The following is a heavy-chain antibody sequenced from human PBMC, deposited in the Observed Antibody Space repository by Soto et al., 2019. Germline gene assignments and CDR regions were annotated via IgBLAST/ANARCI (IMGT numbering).Heavy chain of an antibody. J-gene: IGHJ6*03. CDR1: GGSISSYY. V-gene: IGHV4-59*01. CDR3: AREEQQLVHYYYYYYMDV. Sequence: SETLSLTCTVSGGSISSYYWSWIRQPPGKGLEWIGYIYYSGSTNYNPSLKSRVTISVDTSKNQFSLKLSSVTAADTAVYYCAREEQQLVHYYYYYYMDVWGKGTTVTVSS. D-gene: IGHD6-13*01. CDR2: IYYSGST.